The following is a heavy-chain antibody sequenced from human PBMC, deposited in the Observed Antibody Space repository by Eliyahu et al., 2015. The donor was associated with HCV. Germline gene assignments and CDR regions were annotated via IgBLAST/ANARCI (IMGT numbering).Heavy chain of an antibody. CDR2: ISXYNGNT. Sequence: QVQLVQSGAEVKKPGASXKVSXKASGYTFTSYGISWVRXAPGXGLEWMGWISXYNGNTNYAQKLQGRVTMTTDTSTSTAYMELRSLRSDDTAVYYCARDFRDWNGAAAFDIWGQGTMVTVSS. CDR1: GYTFTSYG. CDR3: ARDFRDWNGAAAFDI. V-gene: IGHV1-18*01. J-gene: IGHJ3*02. D-gene: IGHD1-1*01.